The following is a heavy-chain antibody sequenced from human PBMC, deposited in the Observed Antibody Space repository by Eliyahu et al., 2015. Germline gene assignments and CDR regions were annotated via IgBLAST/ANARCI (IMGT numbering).Heavy chain of an antibody. J-gene: IGHJ5*02. V-gene: IGHV2-5*02. CDR3: ARLIVVVVAATINWFDP. Sequence: ITLKESGPTLVKPTQTLTLTCTFSXFXLSTSXXGVGWIRQPPGKALEWLALIYWDDDKRYSPSLKSRLTITKDTSKNQVVLTMTNMDPVDTATYYCARLIVVVVAATINWFDPWGQGTLVTVSS. CDR1: XFXLSTSXXG. D-gene: IGHD2-15*01. CDR2: IYWDDDK.